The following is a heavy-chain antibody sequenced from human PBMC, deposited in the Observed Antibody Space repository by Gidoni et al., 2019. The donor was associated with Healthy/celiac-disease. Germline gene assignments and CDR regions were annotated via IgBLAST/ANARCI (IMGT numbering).Heavy chain of an antibody. Sequence: EVQLVESGGGLVKPGGSLRLSCAASGSTFSSYSMNWVRQAPGKGLEWVSSISSSSSYIYYADSVKGRFTISRDNAKNSLYLQMNSLRAEDTAVYYCARGQKWELHVFDIWGQGTMVTVSS. D-gene: IGHD1-26*01. CDR1: GSTFSSYS. CDR3: ARGQKWELHVFDI. CDR2: ISSSSSYI. V-gene: IGHV3-21*01. J-gene: IGHJ3*02.